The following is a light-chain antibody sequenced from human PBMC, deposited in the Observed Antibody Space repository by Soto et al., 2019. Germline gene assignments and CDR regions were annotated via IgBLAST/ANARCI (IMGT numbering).Light chain of an antibody. CDR3: QQYNSFLLT. V-gene: IGKV1-5*03. J-gene: IGKJ4*01. CDR1: QSISSW. Sequence: DIQMTQSPSTLSASVGDRVTITCRASQSISSWLAWYQQKPGKAPKLLIYKASSLESGVPSRFSGSGSGTEFTLTISSLQPDDFATYYCQQYNSFLLTFAEGPRWRSN. CDR2: KAS.